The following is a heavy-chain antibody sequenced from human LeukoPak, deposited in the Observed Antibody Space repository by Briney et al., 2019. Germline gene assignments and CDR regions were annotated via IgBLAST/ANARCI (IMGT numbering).Heavy chain of an antibody. CDR2: ISSTSAYI. Sequence: GGSRRFSGAASGFTFLGFTLNWVGQAPGKGREWVSSISSTSAYIYYADSLKGRFTISRDNANNLLYLQMNSLRAEDTAVYYCAREINVDHWGQGTLVTVSS. CDR1: GFTFLGFT. CDR3: AREINVDH. J-gene: IGHJ4*02. V-gene: IGHV3-21*01.